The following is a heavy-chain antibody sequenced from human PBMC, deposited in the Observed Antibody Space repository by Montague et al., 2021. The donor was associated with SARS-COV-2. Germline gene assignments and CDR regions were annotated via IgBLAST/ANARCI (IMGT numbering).Heavy chain of an antibody. Sequence: SETLSLTCTVSGGSITGYYSSWLRRSPGKGLEWIAYIYDGGAVNYNPSLGSRVTISTDTSKNQLSLKVNSVTAADTAVYYCVRDHPYGGPRGAYDIWGQGTVVTVSS. CDR1: GGSITGYY. CDR3: VRDHPYGGPRGAYDI. CDR2: IYDGGAV. D-gene: IGHD4-23*01. J-gene: IGHJ3*02. V-gene: IGHV4-59*01.